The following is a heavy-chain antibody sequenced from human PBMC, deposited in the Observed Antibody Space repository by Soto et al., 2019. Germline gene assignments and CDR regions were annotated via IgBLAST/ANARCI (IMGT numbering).Heavy chain of an antibody. CDR3: AHFDWFIDY. J-gene: IGHJ4*02. CDR1: GFTFSAHS. CDR2: ISSDINYI. Sequence: GGSLRLSCAASGFTFSAHSMNWVRQAPGKGLEWVSSISSDINYIYYADSVKGRFTISRDNSKNTLYLQMNSLRAEDTAVYYCAHFDWFIDYWGQGTLVTVSS. V-gene: IGHV3-21*04. D-gene: IGHD3-9*01.